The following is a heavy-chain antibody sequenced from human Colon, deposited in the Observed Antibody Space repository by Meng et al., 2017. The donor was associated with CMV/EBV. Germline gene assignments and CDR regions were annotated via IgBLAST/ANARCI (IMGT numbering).Heavy chain of an antibody. CDR1: GYTLTGYC. CDR3: ARVGIFGVATGYYGMDV. J-gene: IGHJ6*02. CDR2: IIPIFGTA. Sequence: SVKVSCKASGYTLTGYCFYWVRQAPGQGLEWMGGIIPIFGTANYAQKFQGRVTITTDESTSTAYMELSSLRSEDTAVYYCARVGIFGVATGYYGMDVWGQGTTVTVSS. V-gene: IGHV1-69*05. D-gene: IGHD3-3*01.